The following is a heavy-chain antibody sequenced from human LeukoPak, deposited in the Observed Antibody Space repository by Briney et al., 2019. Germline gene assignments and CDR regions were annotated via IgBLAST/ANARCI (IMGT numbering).Heavy chain of an antibody. V-gene: IGHV4-59*08. CDR1: GGSISSYY. D-gene: IGHD3-22*01. CDR3: ARHPDYYDSSGYPDY. CDR2: IYYSGST. J-gene: IGHJ4*02. Sequence: PSETLSLTCTVSGGSISSYYWSWIRQPPGKGLEWIGYIYYSGSTNYNPSLKSRVTISVDTSKNQFSLKLSSVTAADTAVYYCARHPDYYDSSGYPDYWGQGTLVTVSS.